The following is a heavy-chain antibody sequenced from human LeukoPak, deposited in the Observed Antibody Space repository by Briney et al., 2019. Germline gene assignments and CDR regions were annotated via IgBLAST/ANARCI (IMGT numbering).Heavy chain of an antibody. CDR3: ARRARAEADTSPDNWIDP. CDR2: VYYTGST. CDR1: GGSINNYF. Sequence: PSETLSLTCSVSGGSINNYFWNWLRQPPGRGLEWIGHVYYTGSTRYNPSLKSRVFISIDTSMNQFSLKLSSVTAADTAVYYCARRARAEADTSPDNWIDPWGQGTLVTVFS. D-gene: IGHD6-13*01. J-gene: IGHJ5*02. V-gene: IGHV4-59*08.